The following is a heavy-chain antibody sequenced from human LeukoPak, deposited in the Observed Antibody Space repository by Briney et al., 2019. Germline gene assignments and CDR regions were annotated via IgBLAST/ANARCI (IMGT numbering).Heavy chain of an antibody. CDR1: GFPFSRSA. J-gene: IGHJ4*02. CDR2: IIYSGGAT. V-gene: IGHV3-23*01. CDR3: AKDGLYYDGSEHVYYFDS. D-gene: IGHD3-22*01. Sequence: PGGSLRLSCAASGFPFSRSAMTWVRQGPGTGLEFVASIIYSGGATYYADSVKGRFTISRGNSKNTLYLQMNSLRAEDTALYYCAKDGLYYDGSEHVYYFDSWGQGTLVTVSS.